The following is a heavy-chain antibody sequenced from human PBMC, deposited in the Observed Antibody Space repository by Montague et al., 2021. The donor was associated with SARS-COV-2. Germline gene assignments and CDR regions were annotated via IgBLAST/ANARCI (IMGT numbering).Heavy chain of an antibody. J-gene: IGHJ4*02. V-gene: IGHV4-39*01. CDR2: IDYSGST. CDR3: ARLPDLLLWFGEALDY. CDR1: GGSISSSSYY. D-gene: IGHD3-10*01. Sequence: SETLSLTCTVSGGSISSSSYYWGWVRQPPGKGLEWIGSIDYSGSTYYXXXLKSRVTISVDTSKNQFSLKLSSVTAADTAVYYCARLPDLLLWFGEALDYWGQGTLVTVSS.